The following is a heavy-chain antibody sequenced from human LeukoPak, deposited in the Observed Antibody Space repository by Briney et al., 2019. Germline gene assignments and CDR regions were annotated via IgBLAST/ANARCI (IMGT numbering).Heavy chain of an antibody. V-gene: IGHV3-53*01. CDR3: ARETVFDY. Sequence: GGSLRLSCAASGFTVSSNYMSWVRQAPGKGLEWVSIIYSGGSTFYADSVKGRFTISRDNSKNTLYPQMNSLRAEDTAVYYCARETVFDYWGQGTLVTVSS. CDR2: IYSGGST. CDR1: GFTVSSNY. J-gene: IGHJ4*02. D-gene: IGHD4-11*01.